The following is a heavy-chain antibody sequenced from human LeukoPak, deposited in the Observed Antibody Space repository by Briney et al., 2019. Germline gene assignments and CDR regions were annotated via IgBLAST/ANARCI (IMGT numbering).Heavy chain of an antibody. CDR2: IIPILGIA. D-gene: IGHD3-22*01. CDR1: GGTFSSYA. J-gene: IGHJ4*02. Sequence: SVKVSCKASGGTFSSYAISWVRQAPGQGLEWMGRIIPILGIANYAQKFQGRATITADKSTSTAYMELSSLRSEDTAVYYCARISQYYDSSGYYYGSPQEFDYWGQGTLVTVSS. V-gene: IGHV1-69*04. CDR3: ARISQYYDSSGYYYGSPQEFDY.